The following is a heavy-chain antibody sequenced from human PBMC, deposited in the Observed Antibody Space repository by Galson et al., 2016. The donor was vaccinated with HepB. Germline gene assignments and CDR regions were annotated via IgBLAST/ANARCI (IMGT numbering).Heavy chain of an antibody. Sequence: TLSLTCAVSGVSISSSDWWSWVRQSPGQGLEWIGQIFHSGRVNYTPSLASRVTISIDMSNNHFSLRLTSVTAADTALYYCARQYWGGPSDYWGQGTLVTVSS. CDR3: ARQYWGGPSDY. D-gene: IGHD2/OR15-2a*01. J-gene: IGHJ4*02. V-gene: IGHV4-4*02. CDR2: IFHSGRV. CDR1: GVSISSSDW.